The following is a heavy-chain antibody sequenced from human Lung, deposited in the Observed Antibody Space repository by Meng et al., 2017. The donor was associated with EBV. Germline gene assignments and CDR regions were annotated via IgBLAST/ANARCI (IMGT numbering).Heavy chain of an antibody. CDR3: SRDLAGPFDD. CDR2: TNEDGGIT. V-gene: IGHV3-74*01. J-gene: IGHJ4*02. CDR1: GFRFSRFW. Sequence: VRRGESGGGLVQPGGSLRLFCTVSGFRFSRFWMHWVRQVPGKGLVWVARTNEDGGITTYADSVKGRFIISRDNTRNTLYLQMNSLRDEDTAVYFCSRDLAGPFDDWGQGTLVTVSS.